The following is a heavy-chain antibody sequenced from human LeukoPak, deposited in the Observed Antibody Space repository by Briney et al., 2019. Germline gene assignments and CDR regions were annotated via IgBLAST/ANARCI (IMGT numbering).Heavy chain of an antibody. D-gene: IGHD3-9*01. CDR1: GYTFTGYY. V-gene: IGHV1-2*06. J-gene: IGHJ2*01. CDR3: AREPHYDLLTGYALGYLDL. CDR2: INSNSGDT. Sequence: ALVKVSCKASGYTFTGYYMHWVRQAPGQGLEWMGRINSNSGDTNYAQKFQGRVTMTRDTSISTAYMELSRLRSDDTAVYYCAREPHYDLLTGYALGYLDLWGRGTLLTVSS.